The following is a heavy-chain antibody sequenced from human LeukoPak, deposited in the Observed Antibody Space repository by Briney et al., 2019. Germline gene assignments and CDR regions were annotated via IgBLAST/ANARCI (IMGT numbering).Heavy chain of an antibody. CDR1: GFIFSNYG. J-gene: IGHJ6*02. Sequence: GGSLRLSCAASGFIFSNYGMHWVRQAPGKGLEWVSVIYSGGSTYYADSVKGRFTISRDNSKNTLYLQMNSLRAEDTAVYYCARDSRYCSSTSCYAFDYYYGMDVWGQGTTVTVSS. CDR2: IYSGGST. CDR3: ARDSRYCSSTSCYAFDYYYGMDV. V-gene: IGHV3-53*01. D-gene: IGHD2-2*01.